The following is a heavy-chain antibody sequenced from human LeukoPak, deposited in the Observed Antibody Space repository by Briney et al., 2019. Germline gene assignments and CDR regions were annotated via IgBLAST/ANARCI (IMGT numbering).Heavy chain of an antibody. CDR2: IDSTGAYT. D-gene: IGHD6-25*01. Sequence: GGSLRLSCAASGFIFSNYAMSWVRQAPGKGLEWVSAIDSTGAYTWYADSAKGRFTISKDSSKTILYLQMNSLRAEDAAVYFCAKGSAAGRPYYFDYWGQGTLVTVSS. CDR3: AKGSAAGRPYYFDY. J-gene: IGHJ4*02. V-gene: IGHV3-23*01. CDR1: GFIFSNYA.